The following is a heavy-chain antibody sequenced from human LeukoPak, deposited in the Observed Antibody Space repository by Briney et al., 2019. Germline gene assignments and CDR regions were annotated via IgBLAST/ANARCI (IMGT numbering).Heavy chain of an antibody. CDR1: DDSITIYY. CDR2: INHSGST. Sequence: PSETLSLTCTVSDDSITIYYWSWIRQPPGKGLEWIGEINHSGSTDYNPSLKSRVTISIDKSKNHFSLKLTSVTAADTAIYYCARDTYNWNVDAFDPWGQGTLVTVSS. V-gene: IGHV4-34*01. J-gene: IGHJ5*02. CDR3: ARDTYNWNVDAFDP. D-gene: IGHD1-20*01.